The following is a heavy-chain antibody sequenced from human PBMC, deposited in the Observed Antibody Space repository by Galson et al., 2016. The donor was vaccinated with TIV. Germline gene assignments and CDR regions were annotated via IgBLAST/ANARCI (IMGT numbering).Heavy chain of an antibody. CDR3: ARGLMPARGYRSGWYTTRSPYYMDV. Sequence: LSLTCAVYGGSFSGYDWSWIRQPPGKGLEWIGEINHSGRSNYKSSLKSRVTVSVDTSKNQFSLKVSSVTAADTAVYYCARGLMPARGYRSGWYTTRSPYYMDVWGKGTTVTVSS. CDR2: INHSGRS. V-gene: IGHV4-34*01. CDR1: GGSFSGYD. D-gene: IGHD6-19*01. J-gene: IGHJ6*03.